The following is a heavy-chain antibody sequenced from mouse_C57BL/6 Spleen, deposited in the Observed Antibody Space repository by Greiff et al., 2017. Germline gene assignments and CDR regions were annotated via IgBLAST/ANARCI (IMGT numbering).Heavy chain of an antibody. Sequence: EVHLVESEGGLVQPGSSMKLSCTASGFTFSDYYMAWVRQVPEKGLEWVANINYDGSSTYYLDSLKSRFIISRDNAKNILYLQMSSLKSEDTATYYCARASYYGSRAMDYWGQGTSVTVSS. CDR2: INYDGSST. CDR3: ARASYYGSRAMDY. D-gene: IGHD1-1*01. V-gene: IGHV5-16*01. CDR1: GFTFSDYY. J-gene: IGHJ4*01.